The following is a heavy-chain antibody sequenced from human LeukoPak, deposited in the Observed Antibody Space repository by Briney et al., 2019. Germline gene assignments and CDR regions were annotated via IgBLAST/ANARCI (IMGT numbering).Heavy chain of an antibody. Sequence: SQTLSLTCTVSGGSISSGDYYWSWIRRPPGKGLEWIGYIYYSGSTYYNPSLKSRVTISVDTSKNQFSLKLSSVTAADTAVYYCARGGAARPAGFDYWGQGTLVTVSS. CDR2: IYYSGST. V-gene: IGHV4-30-4*08. D-gene: IGHD6-6*01. CDR1: GGSISSGDYY. CDR3: ARGGAARPAGFDY. J-gene: IGHJ4*02.